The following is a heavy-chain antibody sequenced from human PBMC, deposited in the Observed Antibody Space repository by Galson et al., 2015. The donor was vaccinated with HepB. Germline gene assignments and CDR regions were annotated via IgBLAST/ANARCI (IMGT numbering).Heavy chain of an antibody. CDR3: ARDREAYYYDSSGYYYGKWFDP. J-gene: IGHJ5*02. CDR1: GYTFTSNT. V-gene: IGHV1-3*01. CDR2: INAGNGNT. D-gene: IGHD3-22*01. Sequence: SVKVSCKASGYTFTSNTMHWVRQAPGQRLEWMGWINAGNGNTKYSQKFQGRVTITRDTSASTAYMELSSLRSEDTAVYYCARDREAYYYDSSGYYYGKWFDPWGQGTLVTVSS.